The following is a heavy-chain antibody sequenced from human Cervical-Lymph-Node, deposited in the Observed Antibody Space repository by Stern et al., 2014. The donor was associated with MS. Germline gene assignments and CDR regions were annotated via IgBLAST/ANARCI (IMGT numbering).Heavy chain of an antibody. J-gene: IGHJ3*01. D-gene: IGHD3-16*02. CDR3: AKTLTRSYHDPFDL. CDR2: SVWNGGSM. Sequence: VQLGESGGGLVQPGRSLRLSCTASGFTFDDYAMHWVRQAPGKGLEWVSGSVWNGGSMNYADSVKGRFTISRDNAKNSLYLQMNSLKPADTAFYYCAKTLTRSYHDPFDLWGRGTLVTVSS. CDR1: GFTFDDYA. V-gene: IGHV3-9*01.